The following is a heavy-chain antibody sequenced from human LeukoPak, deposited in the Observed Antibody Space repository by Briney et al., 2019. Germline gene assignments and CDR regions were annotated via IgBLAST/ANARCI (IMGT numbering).Heavy chain of an antibody. J-gene: IGHJ6*03. D-gene: IGHD5-18*01. CDR2: ISAYNGNT. CDR1: GYTFTNYG. Sequence: ASVKVSCTASGYTFTNYGISWVRQAPGQGLEWMGWISAYNGNTNYAQKLQGRVTMTTDTSTSTAYMELRSLRSDDTAVYYCARVPDTPTTYYYYMDVWGKGTTVTVSS. V-gene: IGHV1-18*01. CDR3: ARVPDTPTTYYYYMDV.